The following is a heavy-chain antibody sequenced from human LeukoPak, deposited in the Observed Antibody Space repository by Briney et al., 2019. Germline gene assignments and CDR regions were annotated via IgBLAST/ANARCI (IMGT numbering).Heavy chain of an antibody. D-gene: IGHD3-9*01. CDR1: GFSFGSYG. J-gene: IGHJ4*02. V-gene: IGHV3-66*01. CDR3: ARDRLHYDSLTGYPAD. CDR2: IYSGGST. Sequence: PGGSLRLSCEASGFSFGSYGMHWVRQAPGKGLEWVSVIYSGGSTHYADSVKGRFTISRDNSKNTLYLQMNSLRAEDTAVYYCARDRLHYDSLTGYPADWGQGTLVTVSS.